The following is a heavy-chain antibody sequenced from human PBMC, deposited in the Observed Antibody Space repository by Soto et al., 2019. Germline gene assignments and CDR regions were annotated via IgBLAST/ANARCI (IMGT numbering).Heavy chain of an antibody. CDR1: GFTFSSYG. CDR2: ISYDGSNK. J-gene: IGHJ3*02. V-gene: IGHV3-30*18. CDR3: AKGSRYFDWSATDAFDI. D-gene: IGHD3-9*01. Sequence: GGSLRLSCAASGFTFSSYGMHWVRQAPGKGLEWVAVISYDGSNKYYADSVKGRFTISRDNSKNTLYLQMNSLRAEDTAVYYCAKGSRYFDWSATDAFDIWGQGTRVTVSS.